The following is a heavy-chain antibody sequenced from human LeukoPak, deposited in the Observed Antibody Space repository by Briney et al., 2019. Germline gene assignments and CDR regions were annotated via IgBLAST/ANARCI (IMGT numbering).Heavy chain of an antibody. J-gene: IGHJ4*02. V-gene: IGHV1-2*02. CDR3: ARDGEGRTNFDY. Sequence: GASVKLSCKASGYTFTGYYINWVRQAPGQGLEWMTCMHPNSGDTNYAQKFQGRVTMTWDTYISTDYMELSRLRSDDTAIYYRARDGEGRTNFDYWGQGTLITVSS. D-gene: IGHD1-14*01. CDR2: MHPNSGDT. CDR1: GYTFTGYY.